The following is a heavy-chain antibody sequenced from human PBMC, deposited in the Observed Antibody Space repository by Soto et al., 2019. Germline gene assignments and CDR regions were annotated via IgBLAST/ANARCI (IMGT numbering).Heavy chain of an antibody. V-gene: IGHV4-59*01. CDR2: IYYSGST. CDR3: ARGGYSSSWLDAFDI. CDR1: GGSISSYY. Sequence: SETLSLTCTVSGGSISSYYWSWIRQPPGKGLEWIGYIYYSGSTNYNPSLKSRVTISVDTSKNQFSLKLSPVTAADTAVYYCARGGYSSSWLDAFDIWGQGTMVTVSS. D-gene: IGHD6-13*01. J-gene: IGHJ3*02.